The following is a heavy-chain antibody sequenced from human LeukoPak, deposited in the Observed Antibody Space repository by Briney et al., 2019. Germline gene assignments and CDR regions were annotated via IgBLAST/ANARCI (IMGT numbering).Heavy chain of an antibody. J-gene: IGHJ3*02. CDR1: GGSISSYY. CDR2: IYYSGST. CDR3: ARGASYSGAFDI. D-gene: IGHD1-26*01. Sequence: SETLSLTCTVSGGSISSYYWSWIRQPPGKGLEWIGYIYYSGSTNYNPSLKSRVTISVDTSKNQFSLKLSSETAADTAVYYCARGASYSGAFDIWGQGTMVTVSS. V-gene: IGHV4-59*01.